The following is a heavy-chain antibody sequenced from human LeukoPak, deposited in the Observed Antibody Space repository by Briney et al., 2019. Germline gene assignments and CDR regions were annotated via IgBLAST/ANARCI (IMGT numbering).Heavy chain of an antibody. D-gene: IGHD3-10*01. CDR3: ARGPYMVRGVTSEKYYFDY. J-gene: IGHJ4*02. Sequence: VASVKVSCKAPGYTFTGYYMHWVRQAPGQGLEWMGWINPNSGGTNYAQKFQGRVTMTRDTSISTAYMELRRLRSDDTAVYYCARGPYMVRGVTSEKYYFDYWGQGTLVTVSS. CDR1: GYTFTGYY. V-gene: IGHV1-2*02. CDR2: INPNSGGT.